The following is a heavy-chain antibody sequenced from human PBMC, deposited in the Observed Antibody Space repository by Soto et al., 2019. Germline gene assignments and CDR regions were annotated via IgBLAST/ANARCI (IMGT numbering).Heavy chain of an antibody. D-gene: IGHD2-15*01. CDR1: GGSFSGYY. V-gene: IGHV4-34*01. J-gene: IGHJ6*02. CDR3: ARSARKRTVVTLPNADYYYYGMDV. Sequence: PSETLSLTCAVYGGSFSGYYWSWIRQPPGKGLEWIGEINHSGSTNYNPSLKSRVTISVDTSKNQFSLKLSSVTAADTAVYYCARSARKRTVVTLPNADYYYYGMDVWGQGTTVTVSS. CDR2: INHSGST.